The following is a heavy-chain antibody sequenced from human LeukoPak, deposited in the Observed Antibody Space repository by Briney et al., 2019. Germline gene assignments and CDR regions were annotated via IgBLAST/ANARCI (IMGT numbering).Heavy chain of an antibody. CDR2: INPNSGGT. J-gene: IGHJ4*02. CDR1: GYTFTGYY. CDR3: ARGGLGPVAGTYFDY. V-gene: IGHV1-2*02. Sequence: GASVKVSCKASGYTFTGYYIHWVRQAPGQGLEWMGWINPNSGGTNYAQKFQGRVTMTRDTSISTAYMELSRLRSDDTAVYYCARGGLGPVAGTYFDYWGQGTLVTVSS. D-gene: IGHD6-19*01.